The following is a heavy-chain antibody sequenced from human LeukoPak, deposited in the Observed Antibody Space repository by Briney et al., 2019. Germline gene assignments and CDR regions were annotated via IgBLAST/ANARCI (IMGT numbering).Heavy chain of an antibody. D-gene: IGHD3-22*01. CDR3: ARSYYDISGAADSLEY. Sequence: SETLSLTCGVSGYSISSGYYWGWIRQPPGKGLEWIGNIYHSGNTNYNPSLKSRVTISVDTSKNQFSLKLTSVTAADTAVYYCARSYYDISGAADSLEYWGQGTLVTVSS. CDR1: GYSISSGYY. J-gene: IGHJ4*02. CDR2: IYHSGNT. V-gene: IGHV4-38-2*01.